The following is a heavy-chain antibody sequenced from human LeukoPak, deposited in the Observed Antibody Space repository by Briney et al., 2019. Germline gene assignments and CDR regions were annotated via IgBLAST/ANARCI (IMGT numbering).Heavy chain of an antibody. CDR2: ISGSGGST. CDR1: GGSISSYY. Sequence: ETLSLTCTVSGGSISSYYWSWIRQPPGKGLEWVSAISGSGGSTYYADSVKGRFTISRDNSKNTLYLQMNSLRAEDTAVYYCAKVRGQYQLLLFWFDPWGQGTLVTVSS. CDR3: AKVRGQYQLLLFWFDP. D-gene: IGHD2-2*01. J-gene: IGHJ5*02. V-gene: IGHV3-23*01.